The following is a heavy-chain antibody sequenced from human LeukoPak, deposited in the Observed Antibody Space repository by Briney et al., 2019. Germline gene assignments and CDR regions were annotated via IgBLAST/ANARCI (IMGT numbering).Heavy chain of an antibody. CDR2: IYYSGST. CDR1: GGSVSSGSYY. CDR3: ARDRDGAVATFDY. J-gene: IGHJ4*02. D-gene: IGHD3-16*01. V-gene: IGHV4-61*01. Sequence: SETLSLTSTVSGGSVSSGSYYWSWIRQPPGKGLEWIGYIYYSGSTNYNPSLKSRVTISVDTSKNQFSLKLSSVTAADTAVYYCARDRDGAVATFDYWGQGTLVTVSS.